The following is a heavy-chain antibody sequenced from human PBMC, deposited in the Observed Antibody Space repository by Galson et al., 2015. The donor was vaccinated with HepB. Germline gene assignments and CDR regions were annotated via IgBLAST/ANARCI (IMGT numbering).Heavy chain of an antibody. CDR2: TYFRSKWYI. J-gene: IGHJ5*01. V-gene: IGHV6-1*01. CDR3: VRLSGSSWFDY. D-gene: IGHD6-13*01. Sequence: CAISGDSVSSNRASWNWIRQSPSSGLEWLGKTYFRSKWYIEYAGPMKGRMTINPDTSKNQFSLHLNSVTPEDTAVYYCVRLSGSSWFDYWGPGTLVTVSS. CDR1: GDSVSSNRAS.